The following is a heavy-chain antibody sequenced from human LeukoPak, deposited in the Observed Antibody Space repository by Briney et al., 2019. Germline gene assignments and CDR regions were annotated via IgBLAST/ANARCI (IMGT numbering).Heavy chain of an antibody. Sequence: GGSLRLSCAASGFTFTTHGMHWVRQAPGKGLEWVAAIWFDGSVKHYSDAVKGRFTIPRDNSLDTLYLQMNSLRVEDTAMYYCAKDTAIQFLEPAFWGQGTLVTVSS. V-gene: IGHV3-33*06. D-gene: IGHD3-3*01. J-gene: IGHJ4*02. CDR3: AKDTAIQFLEPAF. CDR2: IWFDGSVK. CDR1: GFTFTTHG.